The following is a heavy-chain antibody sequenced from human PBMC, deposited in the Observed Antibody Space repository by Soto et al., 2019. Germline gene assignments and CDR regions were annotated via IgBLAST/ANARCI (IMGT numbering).Heavy chain of an antibody. CDR2: ISSSSSYT. Sequence: PGGSLRLSCAASGFTFSDYYMSWIRQAPGKGLEWVSYISSSSSYTNYADSVKGRFTISRDNAKNSLYLQMNSLRAEDTAVYYCARVRSGWTYYFDYWGQGTLVTVSS. CDR3: ARVRSGWTYYFDY. J-gene: IGHJ4*02. V-gene: IGHV3-11*06. D-gene: IGHD6-19*01. CDR1: GFTFSDYY.